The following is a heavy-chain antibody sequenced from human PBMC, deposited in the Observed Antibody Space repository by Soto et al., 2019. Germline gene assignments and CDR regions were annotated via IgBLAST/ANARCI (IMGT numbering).Heavy chain of an antibody. J-gene: IGHJ5*02. Sequence: SETLSLTCSVSGGSINYNSYYWGWIRQPPGKGLEWVGGIFYTGTTYYSPSLKDRVTISVDRSKNSFSLNLTSVTAADTAVYFCARLVVVAPVANAWGQGTLVTVSS. V-gene: IGHV4-39*02. D-gene: IGHD2-2*01. CDR2: IFYTGTT. CDR1: GGSINYNSYY. CDR3: ARLVVVAPVANA.